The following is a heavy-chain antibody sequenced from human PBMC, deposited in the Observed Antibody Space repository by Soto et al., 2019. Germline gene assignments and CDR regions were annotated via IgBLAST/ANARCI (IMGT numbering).Heavy chain of an antibody. J-gene: IGHJ4*02. D-gene: IGHD6-19*01. Sequence: GGSLRLSCTASGFTFGDYAMSWFRQAPGKGLEWVGFIRSKAYGGTTEYAASVKGRFTISRDDSKSIAYLQMNSLKTEETAVYYCNRVEVGEAVDDPYYFDYWGQAILVTVS. CDR2: IRSKAYGGTT. V-gene: IGHV3-49*03. CDR1: GFTFGDYA. CDR3: NRVEVGEAVDDPYYFDY.